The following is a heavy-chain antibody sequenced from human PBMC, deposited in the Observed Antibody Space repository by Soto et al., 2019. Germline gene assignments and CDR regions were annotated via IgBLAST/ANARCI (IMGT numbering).Heavy chain of an antibody. D-gene: IGHD3-3*01. Sequence: QVQLQESGPGLVKPSQTLSLTCTVSGGSISSGDYYWSWIRQPPGKDLEWIGYIYYSGSTYYNPSLKSRVTTSVDTFKNQFPLNLSSVTAADTAVYYCAKEPVSITIFGGSGMDVWGRGTTVTVSS. CDR3: AKEPVSITIFGGSGMDV. CDR2: IYYSGST. V-gene: IGHV4-30-4*01. J-gene: IGHJ6*02. CDR1: GGSISSGDYY.